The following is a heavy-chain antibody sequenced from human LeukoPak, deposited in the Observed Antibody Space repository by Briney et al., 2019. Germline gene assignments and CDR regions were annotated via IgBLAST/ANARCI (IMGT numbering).Heavy chain of an antibody. V-gene: IGHV3-48*02. CDR3: ERDDKHAFDI. Sequence: GRSLRLSCAASGFTFSSYSMNWVRQAPGMGLEWVSYISGSNTNIKYADSVRGRFTISRDNDKNSLYLQMNSLRDEDTAVYYCERDDKHAFDIWGQGTMVTVSS. D-gene: IGHD3-9*01. CDR1: GFTFSSYS. CDR2: ISGSNTNI. J-gene: IGHJ3*02.